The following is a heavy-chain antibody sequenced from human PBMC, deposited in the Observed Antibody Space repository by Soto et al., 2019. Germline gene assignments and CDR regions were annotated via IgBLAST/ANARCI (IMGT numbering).Heavy chain of an antibody. CDR1: GFVFSSYW. V-gene: IGHV3-74*01. J-gene: IGHJ2*01. CDR2: ITNDGSST. CDR3: ARGMQGSRYFDR. Sequence: EVQLVESGGGLVQPGGSLRLSCAGSGFVFSSYWMHWVRQVPGKGLVWVSRITNDGSSTTYADSVNGRFTISRDNAKNTLYLQMNSLGAEDTAVYYCARGMQGSRYFDRWGRGNLVTVSS.